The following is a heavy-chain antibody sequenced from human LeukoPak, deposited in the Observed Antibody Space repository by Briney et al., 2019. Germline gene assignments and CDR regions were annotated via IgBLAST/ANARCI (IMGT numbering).Heavy chain of an antibody. Sequence: GASVNVSCKASGYTFTNYGISWVRQAPGQGLEWMGWISAYNGNTNYAQKLQGRVTMTTDTSTSTAYMELRSLRSDDTAVYYCARDYYDSSGYYADDAFDIWGQGTMVTVSS. D-gene: IGHD3-22*01. CDR3: ARDYYDSSGYYADDAFDI. CDR1: GYTFTNYG. CDR2: ISAYNGNT. J-gene: IGHJ3*02. V-gene: IGHV1-18*01.